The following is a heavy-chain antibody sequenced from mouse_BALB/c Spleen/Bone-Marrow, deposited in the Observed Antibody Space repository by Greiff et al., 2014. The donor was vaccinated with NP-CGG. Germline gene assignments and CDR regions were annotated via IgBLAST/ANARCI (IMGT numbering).Heavy chain of an antibody. CDR1: GFNIKDTY. V-gene: IGHV14-3*02. J-gene: IGHJ3*01. CDR2: IDPANGNT. CDR3: APYYYGSSQFAY. Sequence: EVKLVESGAELVKPGASVKLSCTASGFNIKDTYMHWVKQRPEQGLEWIGRIDPANGNTKYDAKFQGKATITADTSSNTAYLQLSSLTSEDTAVYYCAPYYYGSSQFAYWGQGTPVTVSA. D-gene: IGHD1-1*01.